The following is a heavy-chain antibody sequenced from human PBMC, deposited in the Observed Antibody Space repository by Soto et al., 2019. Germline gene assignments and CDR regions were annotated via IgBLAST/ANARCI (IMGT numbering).Heavy chain of an antibody. CDR3: ARNGQLVGYYDSSGYYSSDY. Sequence: PGESLKISCKGSGYSFTSYWISWVRQMPGKGLEWMGRIDPSDSYTNYSPSFQGHVTISADKSISTAYLQWSSLKASDTAMYYCARNGQLVGYYDSSGYYSSDYWGQGTLVTVSS. J-gene: IGHJ4*02. CDR1: GYSFTSYW. D-gene: IGHD3-22*01. CDR2: IDPSDSYT. V-gene: IGHV5-10-1*01.